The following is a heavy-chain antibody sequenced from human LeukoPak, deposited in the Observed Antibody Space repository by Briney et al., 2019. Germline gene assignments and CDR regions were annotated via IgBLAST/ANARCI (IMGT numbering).Heavy chain of an antibody. D-gene: IGHD2-2*01. CDR1: GFTFSSYS. CDR2: ISYDGSNK. CDR3: ARDGNIVVVPAANLYYYYYYMDV. V-gene: IGHV3-30-3*01. J-gene: IGHJ6*03. Sequence: GGSLRLSCAASGFTFSSYSMHWVRQAPGKGLEWVAVISYDGSNKYYADSVKGRFTISRDNSKNTLYLQMNSLRAEDTAVYYCARDGNIVVVPAANLYYYYYYMDVWGKGTTVTVSS.